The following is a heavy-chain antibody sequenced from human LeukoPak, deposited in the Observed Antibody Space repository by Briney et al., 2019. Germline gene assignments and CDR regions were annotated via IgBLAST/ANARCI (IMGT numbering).Heavy chain of an antibody. D-gene: IGHD3-22*01. Sequence: SSETLSLTCTVSGGSISSGGYYWRWIRQHPGKGLEWIGYIYYSGSTYYNPSLKSRVTISVDTSKNQSSLKLSSVTAADTAVYYCARLNDSSGLDAFDIWGQGTMVTVSS. CDR1: GGSISSGGYY. V-gene: IGHV4-31*03. J-gene: IGHJ3*02. CDR2: IYYSGST. CDR3: ARLNDSSGLDAFDI.